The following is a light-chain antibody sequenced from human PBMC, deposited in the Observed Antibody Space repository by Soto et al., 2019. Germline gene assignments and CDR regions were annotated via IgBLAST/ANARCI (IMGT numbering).Light chain of an antibody. Sequence: ENVLTQSPGTLSLSRGERATLSCRASQSISNGYLAWYQEKPGQTPSLLIYHASNRATGIPDRFSGSGSGTDFTLTISRLEPEDFAVYYCQQYGDSLLTFGGGTKVEIK. J-gene: IGKJ4*01. CDR3: QQYGDSLLT. CDR2: HAS. CDR1: QSISNGY. V-gene: IGKV3-20*01.